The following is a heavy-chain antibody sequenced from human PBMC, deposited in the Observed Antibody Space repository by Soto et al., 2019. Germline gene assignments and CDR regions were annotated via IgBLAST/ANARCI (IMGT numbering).Heavy chain of an antibody. J-gene: IGHJ5*02. Sequence: QLLQSGGGLVQPGGSLTLSCAASGFTFGTTDMSWVRQAPGEGLEWVSTIDGSGGITYYADSVKGRFTITRDKSRNTVYLQLNSLRGDDTALYYFVKNSGWFNTWGQGALVTVSS. V-gene: IGHV3-23*01. CDR3: VKNSGWFNT. CDR1: GFTFGTTD. CDR2: IDGSGGIT. D-gene: IGHD3-10*01.